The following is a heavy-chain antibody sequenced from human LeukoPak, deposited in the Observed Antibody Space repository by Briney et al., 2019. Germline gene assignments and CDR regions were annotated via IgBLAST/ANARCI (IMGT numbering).Heavy chain of an antibody. CDR2: IKQDGSEK. J-gene: IGHJ3*02. CDR3: ARARVLPDAFDI. CDR1: GFTFSSYA. Sequence: GGSLRLSCAASGFTFSSYAMSWARQAPGKGLEWVANIKQDGSEKYYVDSVKGRFTISRDNAKNSLYLQMNSLRAEDTAVYYCARARVLPDAFDIWGQGTMVTVSS. V-gene: IGHV3-7*04. D-gene: IGHD3-10*01.